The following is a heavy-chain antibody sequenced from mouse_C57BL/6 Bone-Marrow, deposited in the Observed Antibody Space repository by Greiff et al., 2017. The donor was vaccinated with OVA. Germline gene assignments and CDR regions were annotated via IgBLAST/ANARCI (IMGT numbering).Heavy chain of an antibody. V-gene: IGHV1-4*01. CDR2: IDPTNDYT. Sequence: QVQLQQSGAELARPGASVKMSCKASGYTFTSYTIHWVKQRPGQGLEWIGYIDPTNDYTNYNQKFKGKATLTADKSSSTAYIQLSSLTSEDSAVYYCTRGYYVDYWGQGTTLTVSS. CDR1: GYTFTSYT. CDR3: TRGYYVDY. J-gene: IGHJ2*01.